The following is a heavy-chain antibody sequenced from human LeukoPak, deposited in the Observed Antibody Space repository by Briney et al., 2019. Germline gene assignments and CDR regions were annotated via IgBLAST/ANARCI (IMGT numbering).Heavy chain of an antibody. CDR1: GFTFSSYA. J-gene: IGHJ3*02. D-gene: IGHD1-26*01. V-gene: IGHV3-64*01. CDR2: ISSNGGST. Sequence: GGSLRLSCAASGFTFSSYAMHWVRQAPGKGLEYVSAISSNGGSTYYANSVKGRFTTSRDNSKNTLYLQMGGLRAEDMAVYYCAREHSGGAFDIWGQGTMVTVSS. CDR3: AREHSGGAFDI.